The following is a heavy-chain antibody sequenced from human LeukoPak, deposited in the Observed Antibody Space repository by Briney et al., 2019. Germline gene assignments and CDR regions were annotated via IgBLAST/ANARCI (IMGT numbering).Heavy chain of an antibody. V-gene: IGHV1-2*02. CDR3: AKVLKYQLTFFDY. Sequence: ASVKVSCKASGYTFTGYYMHWVRQAPGQGLEWMGWINPNSGGTNYAQKFQGRVTMTRDTSISTAYMELSRLRSDDTAVYYCAKVLKYQLTFFDYWGQGTLVTVSS. CDR2: INPNSGGT. CDR1: GYTFTGYY. D-gene: IGHD2-2*01. J-gene: IGHJ4*02.